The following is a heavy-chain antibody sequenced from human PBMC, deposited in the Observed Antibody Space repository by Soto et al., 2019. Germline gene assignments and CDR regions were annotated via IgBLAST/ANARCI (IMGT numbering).Heavy chain of an antibody. CDR2: IIPIFGTP. J-gene: IGHJ4*02. Sequence: QVQLVQSGAEVKKPGSSVKVSCRASGGTFNNYVINWVRQAPGQGLEWMAGIIPIFGTPHYAQKCQGRVTITADKSTSTAYMELNSLRSEDTAVYYCAGRCDGTNCLAHFDYWGQGTLVTVSS. CDR1: GGTFNNYV. D-gene: IGHD2-2*01. CDR3: AGRCDGTNCLAHFDY. V-gene: IGHV1-69*06.